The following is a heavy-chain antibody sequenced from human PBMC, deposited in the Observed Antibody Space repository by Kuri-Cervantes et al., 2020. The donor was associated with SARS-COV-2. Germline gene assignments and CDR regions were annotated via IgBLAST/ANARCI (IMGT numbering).Heavy chain of an antibody. Sequence: SETLSLTCIVSGGSISSSSYYWGWIRQPPGKGLEWIGSIYYSGSTYYNPSLKSRVTISVDTSKNQFSLKLSSVTAADTAVYYCARHEGWFPLWLPFDYWGQGTLVTVSS. J-gene: IGHJ4*02. V-gene: IGHV4-39*01. CDR2: IYYSGST. CDR3: ARHEGWFPLWLPFDY. D-gene: IGHD5-18*01. CDR1: GGSISSSSYY.